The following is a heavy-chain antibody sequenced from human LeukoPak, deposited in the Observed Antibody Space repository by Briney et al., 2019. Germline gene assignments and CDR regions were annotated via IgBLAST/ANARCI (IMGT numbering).Heavy chain of an antibody. CDR3: AKAGYGSAISAKYYYYGMDV. V-gene: IGHV3-9*01. CDR2: ISWNSGSI. J-gene: IGHJ6*02. Sequence: GRSLRLSCVASGFTFDDYARHWVRQAPGKGLEWVSGISWNSGSIGYGDSVKGRFTISRDNAKNSLYLQMNSLRAEDTALYHCAKAGYGSAISAKYYYYGMDVWGQGTTVTVSS. CDR1: GFTFDDYA. D-gene: IGHD3-10*01.